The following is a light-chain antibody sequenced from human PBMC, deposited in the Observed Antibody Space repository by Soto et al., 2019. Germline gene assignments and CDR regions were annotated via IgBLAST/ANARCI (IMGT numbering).Light chain of an antibody. Sequence: EIVLTQSPGTLSLSPGERATLSCRASQSVSSSYLAWYQQKPGQAPSLLIYGASSRATGIPDRFGGSGSGTDFTLTISRLEPEDFAVYYCQQYGSSPRTFGQGTKVDIK. V-gene: IGKV3-20*01. CDR1: QSVSSSY. CDR3: QQYGSSPRT. CDR2: GAS. J-gene: IGKJ1*01.